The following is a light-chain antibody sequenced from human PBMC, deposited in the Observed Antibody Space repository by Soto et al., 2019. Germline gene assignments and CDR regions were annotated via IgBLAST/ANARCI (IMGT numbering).Light chain of an antibody. CDR3: QQSYGTPQT. CDR1: QSISSY. Sequence: DIQMTQSPSSLSASVGDRVTITCRASQSISSYLNWYQQKPGIAPKLLIYAASSLQSGVPSRFSGSGSGADFTLTISSLQPEDYATYYCQQSYGTPQTFGQGTKLEIK. V-gene: IGKV1-39*01. CDR2: AAS. J-gene: IGKJ2*01.